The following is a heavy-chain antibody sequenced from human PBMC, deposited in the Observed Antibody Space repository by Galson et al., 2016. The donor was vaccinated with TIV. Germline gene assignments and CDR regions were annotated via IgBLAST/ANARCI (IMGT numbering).Heavy chain of an antibody. Sequence: SLRLSCAVSGFRFGDNAISWFRQTPEKGLEWVGFIISKPYGGTAEYAASVRGRFTISRDDSRSTAYLQMDSLKSEDTAVYYCARGRGEIWGPGTLVTVSS. CDR3: ARGRGEI. V-gene: IGHV3-49*03. J-gene: IGHJ4*02. CDR2: IISKPYGGTA. CDR1: GFRFGDNA. D-gene: IGHD3-10*01.